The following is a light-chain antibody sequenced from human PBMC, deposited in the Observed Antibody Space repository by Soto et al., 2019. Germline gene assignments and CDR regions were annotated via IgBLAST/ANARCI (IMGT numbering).Light chain of an antibody. CDR2: DVS. CDR3: SSYTTSNTRQIV. J-gene: IGLJ1*01. V-gene: IGLV2-14*03. CDR1: SSDVGGYNY. Sequence: QSALTQPAPVSGSPGQSITISCTGTSSDVGGYNYVSWYQHHPGKAPKLIIYDVSNRPSGVSIRFSGSKSDNTASLTTSGLQPEDEADYHCSSYTTSNTRQIVFGTGTKVTVL.